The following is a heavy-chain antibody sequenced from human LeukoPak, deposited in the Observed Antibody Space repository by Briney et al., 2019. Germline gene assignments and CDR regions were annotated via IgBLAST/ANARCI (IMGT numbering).Heavy chain of an antibody. D-gene: IGHD5-18*01. V-gene: IGHV3-30-3*01. Sequence: GGSLRLSCAASGFTFSSYAMHWVRQAPGKGLEWVAVISYDGSNKYYADSVKGRFTISRDNSKNTLYLQMNSLRAEGTAVYYCAREETYTYDYWGQGTLVTVSS. J-gene: IGHJ4*02. CDR3: AREETYTYDY. CDR2: ISYDGSNK. CDR1: GFTFSSYA.